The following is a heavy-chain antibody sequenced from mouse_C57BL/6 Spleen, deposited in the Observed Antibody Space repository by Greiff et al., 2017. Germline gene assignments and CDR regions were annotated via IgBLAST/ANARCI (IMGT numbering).Heavy chain of an antibody. CDR2: IHPSDSDT. J-gene: IGHJ3*01. CDR3: AIGGGNAWFAY. Sequence: QVQLKQPGAELVKPGASVKVSCKASGYTFTSYWMHWVKQRPGQGLEWIGRIHPSDSDTNYNQKFKGKATLTVDKSSSTAYMQRSSLTSEDSAVYYCAIGGGNAWFAYWGQGTLVTVSA. V-gene: IGHV1-74*01. D-gene: IGHD2-1*01. CDR1: GYTFTSYW.